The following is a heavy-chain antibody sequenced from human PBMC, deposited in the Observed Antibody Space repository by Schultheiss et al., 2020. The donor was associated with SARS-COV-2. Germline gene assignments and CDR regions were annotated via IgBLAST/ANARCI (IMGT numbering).Heavy chain of an antibody. Sequence: LRLSCTVSGGSISSGGYYWSWIRQPPGKGLEWIGYIYYSGSTYYNPSLKSRVTISVDTSKNQFSLKLSSVTAADTAVYYCARVTSSTVTTDYWGQGTLVTVSS. D-gene: IGHD4-17*01. V-gene: IGHV4-31*03. CDR2: IYYSGST. CDR3: ARVTSSTVTTDY. J-gene: IGHJ4*02. CDR1: GGSISSGGYY.